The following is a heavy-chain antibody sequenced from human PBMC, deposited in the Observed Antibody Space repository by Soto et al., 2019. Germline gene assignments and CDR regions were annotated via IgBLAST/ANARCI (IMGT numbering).Heavy chain of an antibody. CDR2: IKQDGSEK. J-gene: IGHJ5*02. CDR3: ARDRLSGHCSSTSCYSYRNNWFDP. Sequence: GGSLRLSCAASGFTFSSYWMSWVRQAPGKGLEWVANIKQDGSEKYYVDSVKGRFTISRDNAKNSLYLQMNSLRAEDTAVYYCARDRLSGHCSSTSCYSYRNNWFDPWGQGTLVTVSS. CDR1: GFTFSSYW. V-gene: IGHV3-7*01. D-gene: IGHD2-2*01.